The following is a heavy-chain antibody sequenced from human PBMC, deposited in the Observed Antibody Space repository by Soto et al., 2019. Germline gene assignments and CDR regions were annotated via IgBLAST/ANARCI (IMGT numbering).Heavy chain of an antibody. D-gene: IGHD6-13*01. CDR2: ISGSGGST. Sequence: HPGGPLRLSCSASGFTFSSYAMSWVRQAPGKGLEWVSAISGSGGSTYYADSVKGRFTIPRDNSKNTLYLQMNSLRAEDTAVYYCAKDKGRAAAAARDYWGQGTLVTRLL. V-gene: IGHV3-23*01. J-gene: IGHJ4*02. CDR1: GFTFSSYA. CDR3: AKDKGRAAAAARDY.